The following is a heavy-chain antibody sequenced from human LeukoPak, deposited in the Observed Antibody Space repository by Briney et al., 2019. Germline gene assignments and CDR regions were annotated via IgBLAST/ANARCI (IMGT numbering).Heavy chain of an antibody. V-gene: IGHV4-39*01. Sequence: SETLSLTCTVSGGSIRSSSYYWGWIRQPPGKGLEWIGSIYYSGSTYYNASLKSRGTISVDASKNQFSLKLNSVTAADTAVYFCARQVVAVAGTGYFDYWGQGTLVTVSS. D-gene: IGHD6-19*01. CDR2: IYYSGST. J-gene: IGHJ4*02. CDR3: ARQVVAVAGTGYFDY. CDR1: GGSIRSSSYY.